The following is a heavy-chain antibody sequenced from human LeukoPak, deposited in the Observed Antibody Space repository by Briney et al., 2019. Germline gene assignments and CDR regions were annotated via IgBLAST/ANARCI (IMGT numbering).Heavy chain of an antibody. CDR3: ARMHYYDSGTINWFDP. V-gene: IGHV1-8*02. CDR1: GYTFTNYD. J-gene: IGHJ5*02. CDR2: MNPYSGNT. D-gene: IGHD3-10*01. Sequence: ASVKVSCKASGYTFTNYDINWVRQATGQGLEWMGWMNPYSGNTGYAQKFQGRVTMTRNTSTSTAYMELRSLRSDDTAVYYCARMHYYDSGTINWFDPWGQGTLVTVSS.